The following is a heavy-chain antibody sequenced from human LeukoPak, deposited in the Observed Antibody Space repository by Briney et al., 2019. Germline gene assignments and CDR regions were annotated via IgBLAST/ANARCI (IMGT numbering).Heavy chain of an antibody. V-gene: IGHV1-2*02. J-gene: IGHJ5*02. CDR2: INPNSGGT. Sequence: ASVKVSCKASGYTFTGYYMHWVRQAPGQGLEWMGWINPNSGGTNYAQKFQGRATMTRDTSISTAYMELSRLRSDDTAVYYCARDRGRVNYDFWSGSYWFDPWGQGTLVTVSS. CDR1: GYTFTGYY. CDR3: ARDRGRVNYDFWSGSYWFDP. D-gene: IGHD3-3*01.